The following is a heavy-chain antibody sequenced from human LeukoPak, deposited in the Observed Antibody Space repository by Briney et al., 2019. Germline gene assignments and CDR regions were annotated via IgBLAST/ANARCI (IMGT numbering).Heavy chain of an antibody. CDR2: IRSKPNDYAT. CDR1: GFTFSGSA. Sequence: PGGSLRLSCSASGFTFSGSAMHWVRQASGKGLEWVGRIRSKPNDYATAYGASVNGRFIISRDDSKNTLYLQMNSLRAEDTAVYYCAKTKGRTTPGGTFDYWGQGTLVTVSS. CDR3: AKTKGRTTPGGTFDY. D-gene: IGHD2/OR15-2a*01. V-gene: IGHV3-73*01. J-gene: IGHJ4*02.